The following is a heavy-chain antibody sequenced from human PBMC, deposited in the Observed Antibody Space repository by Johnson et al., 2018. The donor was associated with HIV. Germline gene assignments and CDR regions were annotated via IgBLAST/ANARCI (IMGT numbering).Heavy chain of an antibody. V-gene: IGHV3-13*01. Sequence: VQLVESGGGLVQPGGSLRLSCAASGFTFSTDDMHWVRQATGKGLEWVSAIGSAGDTYYPGSVKGRFNIFRENAKNSLYLQMNSLRAGDTAVYYCAAGGVPALDIWGQGTMVTVSS. CDR1: GFTFSTDD. D-gene: IGHD2-15*01. CDR2: IGSAGDT. J-gene: IGHJ3*02. CDR3: AAGGVPALDI.